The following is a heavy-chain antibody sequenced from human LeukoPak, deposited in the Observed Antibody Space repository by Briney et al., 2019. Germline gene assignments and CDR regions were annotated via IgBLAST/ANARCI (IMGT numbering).Heavy chain of an antibody. CDR3: ARSPYYYDSSGYYSYGY. CDR2: IKEDGSEK. V-gene: IGHV3-7*03. D-gene: IGHD3-22*01. CDR1: GFTFSRFW. Sequence: GGSLRLSCAASGFTFSRFWMSWVRQAPGKGLEWVASIKEDGSEKYYVDSVKGRFTISRDNAKNSLYLQMNSLRAEDTAVYYCARSPYYYDSSGYYSYGYWGQGTLVTVSS. J-gene: IGHJ4*02.